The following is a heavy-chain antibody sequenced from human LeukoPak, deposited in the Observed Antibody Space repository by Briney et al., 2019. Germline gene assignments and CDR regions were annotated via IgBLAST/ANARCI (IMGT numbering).Heavy chain of an antibody. CDR3: ARDYRSGSYLDYFDY. V-gene: IGHV1-18*01. CDR2: ISAYNGNT. D-gene: IGHD1-26*01. CDR1: GYTFTSYG. J-gene: IGHJ4*02. Sequence: ASVKVSCKASGYTFTSYGISWVRQAPGQGLEWMGWISAYNGNTNYAQKLHGRVTMTTDTSTSTAYMELRSLRSDDTAVYYCARDYRSGSYLDYFDYWGQGTLVTVSS.